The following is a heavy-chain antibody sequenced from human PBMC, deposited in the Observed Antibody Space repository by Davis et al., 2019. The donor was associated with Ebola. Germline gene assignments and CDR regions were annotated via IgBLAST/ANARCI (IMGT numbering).Heavy chain of an antibody. D-gene: IGHD3-22*01. J-gene: IGHJ3*01. V-gene: IGHV4-59*08. Sequence: MPSETLSLTCSVSDGSISGYYWSWIRRPPGRGLEWIGHMYYSGGTNYNPSLKSRVTVSVDTPKKQVSLKLSSVTAADTATYYCARTPTSTYYHDNSGYWGGAFDVWGQGTMVTVSS. CDR1: DGSISGYY. CDR2: MYYSGGT. CDR3: ARTPTSTYYHDNSGYWGGAFDV.